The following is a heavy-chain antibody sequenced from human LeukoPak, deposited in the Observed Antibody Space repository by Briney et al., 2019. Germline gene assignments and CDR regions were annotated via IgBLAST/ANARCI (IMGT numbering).Heavy chain of an antibody. V-gene: IGHV3-30*18. CDR3: AKIGPNGDDY. D-gene: IGHD4-17*01. CDR2: ISYDGSNK. CDR1: GFPFSSYG. Sequence: PGRSLRLSCAASGFPFSSYGMHWVRQAPGKGLEWVAVISYDGSNKYYADSVKGRFTISRDNSKNTLYLQMNSLRAEDTAVYYCAKIGPNGDDYWGQGTLVTVSS. J-gene: IGHJ4*02.